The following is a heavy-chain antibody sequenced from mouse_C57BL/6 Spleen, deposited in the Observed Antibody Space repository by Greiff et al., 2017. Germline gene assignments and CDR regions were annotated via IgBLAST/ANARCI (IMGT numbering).Heavy chain of an antibody. CDR3: ATPPTIVTAYYAMDY. V-gene: IGHV1-82*01. D-gene: IGHD2-5*01. CDR2: IYPGDGDT. J-gene: IGHJ4*01. Sequence: VQLQQSGPELVKPGASVKISCKASGYAFSSSWMNWVKQRPGKGLEWIGRIYPGDGDTNYNGKFKGKATLTADKSSSPAYMQLSRLTSEDSAVYFCATPPTIVTAYYAMDYWGQGTSVTVSS. CDR1: GYAFSSSW.